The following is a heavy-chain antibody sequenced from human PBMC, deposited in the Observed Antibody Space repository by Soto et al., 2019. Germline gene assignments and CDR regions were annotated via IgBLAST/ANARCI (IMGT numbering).Heavy chain of an antibody. Sequence: QMQLQESGPGLVKPLETLSLTCTVSNGSISTTRYNWGWIRQSPGKGLEWIGTIYYTGSTSYNPSLKSRVTIAVNTSKNQFSLKLASVTAADTAVYYCARHGSFWGQGTLVIVSS. CDR1: NGSISTTRYN. D-gene: IGHD3-16*02. J-gene: IGHJ4*02. CDR2: IYYTGST. V-gene: IGHV4-39*01. CDR3: ARHGSF.